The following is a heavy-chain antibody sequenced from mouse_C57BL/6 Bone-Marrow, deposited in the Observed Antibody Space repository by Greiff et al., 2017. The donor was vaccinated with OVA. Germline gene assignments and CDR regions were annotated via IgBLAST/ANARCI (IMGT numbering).Heavy chain of an antibody. J-gene: IGHJ3*01. CDR3: ARGRANWDLFFAY. D-gene: IGHD4-1*01. Sequence: VQLQQSGAELVKPGASVKLSCKASGYTFTSYWMQWVKQRPGQGLEWIGEIDPSDSYTNYNQKFKGKATLTVDTSSSTAYMQLSSLTSEDSAVYYGARGRANWDLFFAYWGQGTLVTVSA. CDR2: IDPSDSYT. CDR1: GYTFTSYW. V-gene: IGHV1-50*01.